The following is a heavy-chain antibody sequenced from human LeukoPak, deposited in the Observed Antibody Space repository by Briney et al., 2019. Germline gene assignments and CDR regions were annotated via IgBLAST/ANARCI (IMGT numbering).Heavy chain of an antibody. J-gene: IGHJ4*02. CDR1: GFTVSSNY. V-gene: IGHV3-53*01. Sequence: GGSLRLSCAASGFTVSSNYMSWVRQAPGKGLEWVSVIYSGGSTYYADSVKGRFTISRDNSKNTLYLQMNSLRAEDTAVYYCARGRHDSSGYPYYFDYWGQGTLVTVPS. D-gene: IGHD3-22*01. CDR3: ARGRHDSSGYPYYFDY. CDR2: IYSGGST.